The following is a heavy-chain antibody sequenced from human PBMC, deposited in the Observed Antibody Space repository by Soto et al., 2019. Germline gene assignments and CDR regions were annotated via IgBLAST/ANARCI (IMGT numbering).Heavy chain of an antibody. D-gene: IGHD5-18*01. J-gene: IGHJ6*02. CDR3: AREGYSYGYGYYYYNGMDV. CDR2: INSDGSST. CDR1: GFTFSSYW. Sequence: HPGGSLRLSCAASGFTFSSYWMHWVRQAPGKGLVWVSRINSDGSSTNYADSVKGRFTISRDNAKNTLYLQMNSLRAEDTAVYYCAREGYSYGYGYYYYNGMDVWGQGTTVTVSS. V-gene: IGHV3-74*01.